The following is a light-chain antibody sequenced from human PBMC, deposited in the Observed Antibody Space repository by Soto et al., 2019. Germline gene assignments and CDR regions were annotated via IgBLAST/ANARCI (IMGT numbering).Light chain of an antibody. CDR1: QSINTY. Sequence: DIQMTQSPSSLSASVGDRVTITCRASQSINTYLNWYQQKPGKGPKFLIYDAPSLQTGVPSRFSGSGSGTDFTLTISSLQPEDFATYYCQQTYTTPRTFGQGTKVDIK. CDR2: DAP. CDR3: QQTYTTPRT. V-gene: IGKV1-39*01. J-gene: IGKJ1*01.